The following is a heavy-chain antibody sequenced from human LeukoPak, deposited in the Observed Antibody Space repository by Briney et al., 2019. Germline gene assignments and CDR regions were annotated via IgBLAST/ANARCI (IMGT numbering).Heavy chain of an antibody. J-gene: IGHJ4*02. Sequence: PSETLSLTCTVSGGSISGYYWSWIRQPPGKGLEWIGYIYYSGSTNYNPSLKSRVTISADTSTNQFSLKLSSVTAADTAVYYCARDRADGQNYLFDYWGQGTLVTVSS. CDR3: ARDRADGQNYLFDY. CDR1: GGSISGYY. D-gene: IGHD5-24*01. V-gene: IGHV4-59*12. CDR2: IYYSGST.